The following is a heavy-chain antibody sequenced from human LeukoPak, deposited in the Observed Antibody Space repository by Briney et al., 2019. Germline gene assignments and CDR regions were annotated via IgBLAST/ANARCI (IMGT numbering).Heavy chain of an antibody. Sequence: GGSLRLSCAASGFTFSSYAMSWVRQAPGKGLEWVSAISGSGGSTYYADSVEGRFTISRDNSKNTLYLQMNSLRAEDTAVYYCAKANRPYSSSWYPFDYWGQGTLVTVSS. V-gene: IGHV3-23*01. J-gene: IGHJ4*02. D-gene: IGHD6-13*01. CDR2: ISGSGGST. CDR1: GFTFSSYA. CDR3: AKANRPYSSSWYPFDY.